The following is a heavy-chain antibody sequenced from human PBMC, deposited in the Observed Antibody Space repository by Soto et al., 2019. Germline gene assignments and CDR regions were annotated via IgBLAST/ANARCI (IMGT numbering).Heavy chain of an antibody. CDR2: IRSSGDVT. V-gene: IGHV3-23*01. CDR3: AKTGGFSGSYYFIS. Sequence: DEQLLESGGGLVQPGGSLRLSCAASGLTFSSYSMSWVRKSQGKGLEWVSSIRSSGDVTYDADSVKGRFTISRDNSKNSLYLQMNSLRAEDTAIYYCAKTGGFSGSYYFISWGQGTLVTVSS. J-gene: IGHJ4*02. CDR1: GLTFSSYS. D-gene: IGHD1-26*01.